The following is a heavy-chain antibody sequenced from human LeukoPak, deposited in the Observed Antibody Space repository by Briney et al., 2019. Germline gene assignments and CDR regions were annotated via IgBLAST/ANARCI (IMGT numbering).Heavy chain of an antibody. D-gene: IGHD2-2*01. CDR3: AKDREACSSTTCNPY. V-gene: IGHV3-21*01. J-gene: IGHJ4*02. Sequence: TGGSLRLSCAASGFTFSSYSMNWVRQAPGKGLEWVSSISSSSSYIYYADSVKGRFTISRDNAKNSLYLQMNGLRAEDTAVYYCAKDREACSSTTCNPYWGQGTLVTVSS. CDR2: ISSSSSYI. CDR1: GFTFSSYS.